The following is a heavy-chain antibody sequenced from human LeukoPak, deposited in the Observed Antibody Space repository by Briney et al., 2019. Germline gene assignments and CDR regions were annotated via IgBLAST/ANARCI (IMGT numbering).Heavy chain of an antibody. Sequence: GGSLRLSCAASGFTYSSYAMSWVRQAPGKGLEWVSAISSSGGNTYYADSVKGRFTISRDNSKNTLYLQMNSLRAEDTAVYYCAKGGSDYDDHGYSFDYWGQGALVTVSS. CDR2: ISSSGGNT. D-gene: IGHD1-26*01. V-gene: IGHV3-23*01. J-gene: IGHJ4*02. CDR3: AKGGSDYDDHGYSFDY. CDR1: GFTYSSYA.